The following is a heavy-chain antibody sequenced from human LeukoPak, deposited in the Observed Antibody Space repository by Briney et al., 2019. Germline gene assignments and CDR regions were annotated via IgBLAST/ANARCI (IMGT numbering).Heavy chain of an antibody. CDR1: GYTFTSYG. J-gene: IGHJ6*03. D-gene: IGHD2-15*01. CDR2: ISAYNGNT. V-gene: IGHV1-18*01. Sequence: ASVKVSCKASGYTFTSYGISWVRQAPGQGLEWMGWISAYNGNTNCAQKLQGRVTMTTDTSTSTAYMELRSLRSDDTAVYYCARVGGPRYCSGGSCYSYCYYMDVWGKGTTVTVSS. CDR3: ARVGGPRYCSGGSCYSYCYYMDV.